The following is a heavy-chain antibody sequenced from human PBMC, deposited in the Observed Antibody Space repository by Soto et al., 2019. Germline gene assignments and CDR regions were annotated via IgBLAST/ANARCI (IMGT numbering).Heavy chain of an antibody. D-gene: IGHD6-13*01. CDR2: TYYRSKWYN. Sequence: QTLSLTCAISGDIVSSNSAAWNWSRHWPSRGLEWLGRTYYRSKWYNDYAVSVKSRITINPDTSKNQFSLQLNSVTPEDTAVYYCARDHGSSRYPPGWFDPWGQGTLFTVSS. CDR1: GDIVSSNSAA. J-gene: IGHJ5*02. V-gene: IGHV6-1*01. CDR3: ARDHGSSRYPPGWFDP.